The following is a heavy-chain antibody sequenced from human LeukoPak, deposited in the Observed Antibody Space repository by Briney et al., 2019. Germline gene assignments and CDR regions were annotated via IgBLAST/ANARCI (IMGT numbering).Heavy chain of an antibody. Sequence: GGSLRLSCATSGFTFSSYWMTWVRQAPGKGLVWVSRVSNEATYADSVKGRFTISRDNAKNSLYLQMNSLRAEDTAVYYCAREAIAAAGHDAFDIWGQGTMVTVSS. J-gene: IGHJ3*02. CDR2: VSNEA. V-gene: IGHV3-74*01. CDR1: GFTFSSYW. D-gene: IGHD6-13*01. CDR3: AREAIAAAGHDAFDI.